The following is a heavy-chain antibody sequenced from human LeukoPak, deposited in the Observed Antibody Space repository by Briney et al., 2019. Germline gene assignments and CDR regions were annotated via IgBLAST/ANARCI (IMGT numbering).Heavy chain of an antibody. V-gene: IGHV3-23*01. CDR1: GFTFSSYG. D-gene: IGHD3-10*01. Sequence: PGGSLRLSCAASGFTFSSYGMSWVRQAPGKGLEWVSAISGSGGSTYYADSVKGRFTISRDNSKNTLYLQMNSLRAEGTAVYYCAKRLLWFGEFDSFDYWGQGTLVTVSS. CDR2: ISGSGGST. J-gene: IGHJ4*02. CDR3: AKRLLWFGEFDSFDY.